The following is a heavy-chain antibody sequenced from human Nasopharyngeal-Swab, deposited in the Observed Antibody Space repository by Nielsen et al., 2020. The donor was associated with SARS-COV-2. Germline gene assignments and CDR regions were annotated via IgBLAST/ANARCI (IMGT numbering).Heavy chain of an antibody. V-gene: IGHV3-73*01. CDR1: GFDFEDYV. CDR3: TRRGGGCYSGRDY. D-gene: IGHD2-15*01. CDR2: IRSKGNNYAT. J-gene: IGHJ4*02. Sequence: GESLKISCTTSGFDFEDYVVSWVRQASGKGLEWVGRIRSKGNNYATACSASVKGRFIIFRDDPTNTAYLQMNSLKTEDTAMYYCTRRGGGCYSGRDYWGQGTLVTVSS.